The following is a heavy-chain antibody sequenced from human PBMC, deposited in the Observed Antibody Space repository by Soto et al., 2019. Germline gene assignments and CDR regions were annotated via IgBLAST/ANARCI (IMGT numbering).Heavy chain of an antibody. CDR1: GCTFINYG. V-gene: IGHV3-30*18. Sequence: GGSLGLSCAASGCTFINYGMRWVRQAPGKGLEWVAVISSDGSNKYYADSVKGRFTISRDNFKNTLYLQMNSLRAEDTAVYYCAKDTHPWLVDNFNYWGQGTLVTVSS. D-gene: IGHD6-19*01. J-gene: IGHJ4*02. CDR3: AKDTHPWLVDNFNY. CDR2: ISSDGSNK.